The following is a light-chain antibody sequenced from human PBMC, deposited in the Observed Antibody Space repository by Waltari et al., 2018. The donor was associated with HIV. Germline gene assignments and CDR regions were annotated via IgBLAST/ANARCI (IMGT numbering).Light chain of an antibody. CDR2: DVT. V-gene: IGLV2-14*03. J-gene: IGLJ1*01. CDR1: SSDVGAYNS. Sequence: QSALTQPASVSGSPGQSITISCTGSSSDVGAYNSVSWYQQHPGKAPKLIIYDVTNRPSGVSDRFSGSKSGNTASLTISGLQAGDEADYYCSSYTTSKTSVFGTGTEVTVL. CDR3: SSYTTSKTSV.